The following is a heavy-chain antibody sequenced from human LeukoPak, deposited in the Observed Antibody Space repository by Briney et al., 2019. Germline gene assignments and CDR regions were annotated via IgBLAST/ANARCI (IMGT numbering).Heavy chain of an antibody. V-gene: IGHV3-23*01. J-gene: IGHJ4*02. CDR1: GFTFSSYA. D-gene: IGHD3-22*01. CDR3: AKVSGGYHLNYLDY. Sequence: GGSLRLSCAASGFTFSSYAMSWVRQAPGKGLEWVSAISGSGGSTYYADSVKGRFTISRDNSKNTLYLQMNSLRAEDTAVYYCAKVSGGYHLNYLDYWGQGTLVTVSS. CDR2: ISGSGGST.